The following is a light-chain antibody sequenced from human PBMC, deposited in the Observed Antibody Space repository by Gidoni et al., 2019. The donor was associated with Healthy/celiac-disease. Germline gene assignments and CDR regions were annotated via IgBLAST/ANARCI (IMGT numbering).Light chain of an antibody. CDR2: DAP. J-gene: IGKJ4*01. V-gene: IGKV1-33*01. CDR1: QDISNY. Sequence: DIQMTQSPSSLSASVRDRVTITCQASQDISNYLDWYQQKPGKAPKLLIYDAPTLETGVPSRFSGSGSGTDFTFTISSLQPEDIATYYCQQNDNLPLTFGEGTKVEIK. CDR3: QQNDNLPLT.